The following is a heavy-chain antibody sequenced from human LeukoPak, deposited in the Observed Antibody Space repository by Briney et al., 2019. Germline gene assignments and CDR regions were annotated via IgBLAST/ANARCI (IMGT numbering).Heavy chain of an antibody. V-gene: IGHV4-61*01. Sequence: PSETLSLTCTVSGGSVSSGSYYWSWIRQPPGKGLEWIGYLYYSGTTNYNPSLKSRVTISVDTSKNQFSLKLSSVTAADTAVYYCAREGYDFWSGASLSFFDIWGQGTMVTVSS. D-gene: IGHD3-3*01. CDR2: LYYSGTT. CDR3: AREGYDFWSGASLSFFDI. CDR1: GGSVSSGSYY. J-gene: IGHJ3*02.